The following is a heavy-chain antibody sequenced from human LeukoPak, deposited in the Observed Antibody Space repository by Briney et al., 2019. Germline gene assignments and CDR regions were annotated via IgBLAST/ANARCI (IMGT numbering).Heavy chain of an antibody. CDR2: ISGSGGST. Sequence: GGSLRLSCTASGFTFGDYAMSWFRQAPGKGLEWVSAISGSGGSTYYADSVKGRFTISRDNSKNTLYLQMNSLRAEDTAVYYCATYDFWSGYYVLDYWGQGTLVTVSS. CDR3: ATYDFWSGYYVLDY. CDR1: GFTFGDYA. V-gene: IGHV3-23*01. D-gene: IGHD3-3*01. J-gene: IGHJ4*02.